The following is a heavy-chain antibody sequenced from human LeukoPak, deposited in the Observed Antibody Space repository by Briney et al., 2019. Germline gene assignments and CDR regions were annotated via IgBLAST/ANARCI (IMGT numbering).Heavy chain of an antibody. J-gene: IGHJ4*02. V-gene: IGHV4-34*01. Sequence: SETLSLTCAVYGGSFSGYYWSWIRQPPGKGLEWIGEINHSGSTNYNPSLKSRVTISVDTSKNQYSLKLSSVTAADTAVYFCARGPPTDYYDSSGFYYVFDYWGQGTLVTVSS. CDR2: INHSGST. CDR1: GGSFSGYY. D-gene: IGHD3-22*01. CDR3: ARGPPTDYYDSSGFYYVFDY.